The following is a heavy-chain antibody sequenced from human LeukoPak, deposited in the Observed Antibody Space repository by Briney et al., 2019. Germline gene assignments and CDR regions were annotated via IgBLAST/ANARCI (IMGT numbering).Heavy chain of an antibody. V-gene: IGHV3-30*18. CDR3: AKGVGAFFDY. D-gene: IGHD1-26*01. CDR2: ISSDGSDK. CDR1: GFTFSTYG. J-gene: IGHJ4*02. Sequence: GRSLRLSCAASGFTFSTYGMHWVRQAPGKGLEWVAVISSDGSDKYYADSVKGRFTISRDNSENTLYPQMNSLTAEDTTVYSCAKGVGAFFDYWGQGTLVTVSS.